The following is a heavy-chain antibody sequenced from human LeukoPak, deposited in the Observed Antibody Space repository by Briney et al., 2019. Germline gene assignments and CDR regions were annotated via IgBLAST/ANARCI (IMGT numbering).Heavy chain of an antibody. D-gene: IGHD5-24*01. Sequence: GGSLRLSCAASGFTFSSYAMHWVRQAPGKGLEWVAVISYDGSNKYYADSVKGRFTISRDNSKNTLYLQMNSLRAEDTAVYYCARAMVEMATIPWVWGQGTLVTVSS. V-gene: IGHV3-30-3*01. J-gene: IGHJ4*02. CDR3: ARAMVEMATIPWV. CDR1: GFTFSSYA. CDR2: ISYDGSNK.